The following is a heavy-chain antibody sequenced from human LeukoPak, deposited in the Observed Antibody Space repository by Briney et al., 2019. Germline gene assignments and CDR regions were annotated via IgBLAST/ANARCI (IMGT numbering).Heavy chain of an antibody. CDR1: GGSISSYY. D-gene: IGHD3-22*01. Sequence: SETLSLTCTVSGGSISSYYWSWIRQPPGKGLEWIGYTYYSGSTNYNPSLKSRVTISVDTSKNQFSLKLSSVTAADTAVYYCARLNYYYDSSGYLRYFDYWGQGTLVTVSS. CDR2: TYYSGST. J-gene: IGHJ4*02. V-gene: IGHV4-59*08. CDR3: ARLNYYYDSSGYLRYFDY.